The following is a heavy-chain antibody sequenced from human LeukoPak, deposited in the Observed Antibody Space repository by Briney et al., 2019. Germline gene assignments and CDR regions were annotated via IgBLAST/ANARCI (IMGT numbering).Heavy chain of an antibody. CDR2: IYYSGST. D-gene: IGHD6-13*01. CDR1: GGSISSGGYY. V-gene: IGHV4-31*03. Sequence: SETLSLTCTVSGGSISSGGYYWSWIRQHPGKGLEWIGYIYYSGSTYYNPSLKSRVTISVDTSKNQFSLKLSSVTAADTAVYYCARISAAGIYWYFDLWDRGTLVTVSS. J-gene: IGHJ2*01. CDR3: ARISAAGIYWYFDL.